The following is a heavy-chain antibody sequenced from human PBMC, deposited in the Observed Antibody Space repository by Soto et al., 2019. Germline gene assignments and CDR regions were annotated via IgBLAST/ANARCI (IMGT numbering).Heavy chain of an antibody. D-gene: IGHD5-12*01. Sequence: QVQLQQWGAGLLKPSETLSLTCAVYGGSFSAYYWCWIRQPPGKGLEWIGEINHSGSTNYNPSLKRRVTISVDRSKNQFSLKLSSVTAADTAVYYCARGVGYAGVDYWGQGTLVTVSS. CDR2: INHSGST. CDR1: GGSFSAYY. V-gene: IGHV4-34*01. CDR3: ARGVGYAGVDY. J-gene: IGHJ4*02.